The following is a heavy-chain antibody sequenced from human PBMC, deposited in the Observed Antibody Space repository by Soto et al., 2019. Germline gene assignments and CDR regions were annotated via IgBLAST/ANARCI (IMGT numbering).Heavy chain of an antibody. CDR1: GGYIISSSYY. CDR2: IYYSGST. Sequence: PSVTMSLTCTVAGGYIISSSYYWGRIRQPPGKGLEWIGSIYYSGSTYYNPSLKSRVTISVDTSKNQFSLKLSSVTAADTAVYYCARHNSWPRHDYWGQGTLVTVSS. D-gene: IGHD6-13*01. CDR3: ARHNSWPRHDY. J-gene: IGHJ4*02. V-gene: IGHV4-39*01.